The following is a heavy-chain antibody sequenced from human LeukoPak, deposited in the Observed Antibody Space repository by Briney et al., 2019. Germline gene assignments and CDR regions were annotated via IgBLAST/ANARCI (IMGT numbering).Heavy chain of an antibody. J-gene: IGHJ4*02. D-gene: IGHD1-14*01. CDR1: GFTSSSYE. CDR2: ISTSGSTI. Sequence: GGSLRLSCAASGFTSSSYEMNWVRQAPGKGLDWVSYISTSGSTIYYADSVKGRFTISRDNSKNTLYLQMNSLRAEDTAVYYCAKPARTDYVDYWGQGTLVTVSS. CDR3: AKPARTDYVDY. V-gene: IGHV3-48*03.